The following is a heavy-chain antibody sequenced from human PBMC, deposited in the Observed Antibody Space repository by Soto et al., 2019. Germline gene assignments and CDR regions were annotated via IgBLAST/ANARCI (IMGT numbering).Heavy chain of an antibody. J-gene: IGHJ4*02. D-gene: IGHD3-10*01. V-gene: IGHV3-7*01. CDR3: ARGSSLWFGFFDY. CDR2: IKQDGSEK. CDR1: GFTFSSYW. Sequence: GGSLRLSCAASGFTFSSYWMSWVRQAPGKGLEWVANIKQDGSEKYYVDSVKGRFTISRDNAKNSLYLQMNSLRAEDTAVYYCARGSSLWFGFFDYWGQGTLVTVSS.